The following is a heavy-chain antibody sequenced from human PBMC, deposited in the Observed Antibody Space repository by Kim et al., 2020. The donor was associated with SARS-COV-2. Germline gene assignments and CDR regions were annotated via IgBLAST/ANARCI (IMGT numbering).Heavy chain of an antibody. Sequence: GGSLRLSCAASGFTFDDYAMHWVRQAPGKGLEWVSGISWNSGSIGYADSVKGRFTISRDNAKNSLYLQMNSLRAEDTALYYCAKDMPAGPDGMEYFQHWGQGTLVTVSS. J-gene: IGHJ1*01. CDR3: AKDMPAGPDGMEYFQH. D-gene: IGHD6-25*01. CDR2: ISWNSGSI. CDR1: GFTFDDYA. V-gene: IGHV3-9*01.